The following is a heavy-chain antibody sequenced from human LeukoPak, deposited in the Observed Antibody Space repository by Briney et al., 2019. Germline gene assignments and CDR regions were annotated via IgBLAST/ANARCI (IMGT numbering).Heavy chain of an antibody. CDR1: GYTFTSYD. CDR2: MNPNSGNT. CDR3: ARGWVSGYCSSTSCYTSYYYMDV. Sequence: ASVKVSCKASGYTFTSYDINWVRQATGQGLEWMGWMNPNSGNTGYAQKFQGRVTMTRNTSISTAYMELSSLRSEDTAVYYCARGWVSGYCSSTSCYTSYYYMDVWGEGTTVTVSS. J-gene: IGHJ6*03. V-gene: IGHV1-8*01. D-gene: IGHD2-2*02.